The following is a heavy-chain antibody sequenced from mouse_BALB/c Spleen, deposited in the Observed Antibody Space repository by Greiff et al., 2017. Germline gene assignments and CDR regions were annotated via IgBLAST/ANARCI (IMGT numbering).Heavy chain of an antibody. CDR3: ARCGWLLQAMDY. J-gene: IGHJ4*01. V-gene: IGHV5-17*02. Sequence: EVKLVESGGGLVQPGGSRKLSCAASGFTFSSFGMHWVRQAPEKGLEWVAYISSGSSTIYYADTVKGRFTISRDNPKNTLFLQMTSLRSEDTAMYYCARCGWLLQAMDYWGQGTSVTVSS. CDR1: GFTFSSFG. CDR2: ISSGSSTI. D-gene: IGHD2-3*01.